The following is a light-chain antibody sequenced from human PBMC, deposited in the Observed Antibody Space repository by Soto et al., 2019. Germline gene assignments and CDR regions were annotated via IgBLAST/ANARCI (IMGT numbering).Light chain of an antibody. Sequence: QSVLTQAPSASGSPGQSVTISCTGTSSDVGGYNCVSWYQQHPGKAPKLMIYEVSKRPSGVPDRFSGSKSGNTASLTVSGLQAEDEADYYCSSYAGNNIPVVFGGGTKLTVL. J-gene: IGLJ2*01. CDR1: SSDVGGYNC. CDR3: SSYAGNNIPVV. V-gene: IGLV2-8*01. CDR2: EVS.